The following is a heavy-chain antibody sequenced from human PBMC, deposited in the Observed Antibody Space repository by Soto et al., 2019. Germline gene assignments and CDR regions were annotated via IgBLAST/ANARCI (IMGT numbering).Heavy chain of an antibody. V-gene: IGHV1-46*01. CDR2: INPSGGST. CDR1: GYTFTSYY. Sequence: ASVKVSCKASGYTFTSYYMHWVRQAPGQGLEWMGIINPSGGSTSYAQKFQGRVTMTRDTSTSTVYMELSSLRSEDTAVYYCARDPGYCIRTSCYTPPPDVMDVWGQGTTVTVS. J-gene: IGHJ6*02. CDR3: ARDPGYCIRTSCYTPPPDVMDV. D-gene: IGHD2-2*02.